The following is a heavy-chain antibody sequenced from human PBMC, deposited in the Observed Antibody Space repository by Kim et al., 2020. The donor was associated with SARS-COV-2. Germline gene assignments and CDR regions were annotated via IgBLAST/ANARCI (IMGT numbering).Heavy chain of an antibody. Sequence: SETLSLTCTVSGGSISSGDYYWSWIRQPPGKGLEWIGYIYYSGSTYYNPSLKSRVTISVDTSKNQFSLKLSSVTAADTAVYYCASQYSSSSFANAFDIWGQGTMVTVSS. CDR2: IYYSGST. V-gene: IGHV4-30-4*01. D-gene: IGHD6-6*01. CDR1: GGSISSGDYY. CDR3: ASQYSSSSFANAFDI. J-gene: IGHJ3*02.